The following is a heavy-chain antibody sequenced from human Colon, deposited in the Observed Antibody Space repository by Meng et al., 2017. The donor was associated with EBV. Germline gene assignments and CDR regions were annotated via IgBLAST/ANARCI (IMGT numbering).Heavy chain of an antibody. Sequence: LQLQESGPGMVKPSEPLALTCKVSGGSISSSRYYWGWIRQPPGKGLEWIGSIYYAGTTYYNPSLRTRVTMSMDTSKSQVSLKLSSVTAADTAVYYCAKSAWNDLNYFDPWGQGTLVTVSS. CDR2: IYYAGTT. V-gene: IGHV4-39*01. J-gene: IGHJ5*02. CDR3: AKSAWNDLNYFDP. D-gene: IGHD1-1*01. CDR1: GGSISSSRYY.